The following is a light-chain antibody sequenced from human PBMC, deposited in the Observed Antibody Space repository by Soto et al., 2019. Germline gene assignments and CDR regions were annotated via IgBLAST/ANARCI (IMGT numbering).Light chain of an antibody. CDR1: QGITNR. J-gene: IGKJ5*01. V-gene: IGKV1D-12*01. CDR2: EAS. Sequence: DIQMTQSPSSVSASVGDRVTISFRASQGITNRLALYQQKPGKAPKLLIYEASSLQSGVPSRISGSGSGTDFTLTISSLQPEDFATYYCQQANSFPITFGQGTRLEIK. CDR3: QQANSFPIT.